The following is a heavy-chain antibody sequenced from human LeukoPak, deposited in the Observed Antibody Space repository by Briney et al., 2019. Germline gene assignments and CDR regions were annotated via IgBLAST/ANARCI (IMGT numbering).Heavy chain of an antibody. CDR1: GGTFSSYD. CDR2: IIPIFGTA. D-gene: IGHD1-26*01. CDR3: ARAVDSGSYPNWFDP. Sequence: SVKVSCKASGGTFSSYDISWVRQAPGQGLEWWGGIIPIFGTANYAQKFQGRVTITADESTSTAYMELSSLRSEDTAVYYCARAVDSGSYPNWFDPWGQGTLVTVSS. V-gene: IGHV1-69*01. J-gene: IGHJ5*02.